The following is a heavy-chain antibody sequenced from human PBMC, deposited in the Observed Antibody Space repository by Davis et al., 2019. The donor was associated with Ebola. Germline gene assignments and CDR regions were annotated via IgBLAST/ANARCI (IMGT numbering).Heavy chain of an antibody. D-gene: IGHD4-17*01. V-gene: IGHV4-34*01. CDR3: ARAGRLRYFDP. Sequence: SETLSLTCAVYGGSFSGYYWSWIRQPPGKGLEWIGEINHSGSTNYNPSLKSRVTISVDTSKNQFSLKLSSVTAADTAVYYCARAGRLRYFDPWGQGTLVTVSS. CDR1: GGSFSGYY. J-gene: IGHJ5*02. CDR2: INHSGST.